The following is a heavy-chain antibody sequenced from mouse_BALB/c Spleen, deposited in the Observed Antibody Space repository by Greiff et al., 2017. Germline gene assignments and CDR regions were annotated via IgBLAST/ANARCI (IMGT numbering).Heavy chain of an antibody. CDR1: GFSLTSYG. CDR2: IWSGGST. CDR3: VRNWGYFDY. V-gene: IGHV2-2-2*01. J-gene: IGHJ2*01. Sequence: QVQLKESGPGLVQPSQSLSITCTVSGFSLTSYGVHWVRQSPGKGLEWLGVIWSGGSTDYNAAFISRLSISKDNSKSQVFFKMNSLQADDTAIYYCVRNWGYFDYWGQGTTLTVSS.